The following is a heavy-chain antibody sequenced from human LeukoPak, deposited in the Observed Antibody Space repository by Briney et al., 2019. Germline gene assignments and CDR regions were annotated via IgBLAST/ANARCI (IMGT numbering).Heavy chain of an antibody. J-gene: IGHJ4*02. Sequence: GGSLRLSYAAPGFTFSSYAMSWVRQAPGNGLECVSAISGSGGSTYYADSVKGRFTISRDNSKNTLYLQMNSLRAEDTAVYYCAKREVGAFGYWGQGTLVTVSS. V-gene: IGHV3-23*01. CDR3: AKREVGAFGY. D-gene: IGHD1-26*01. CDR2: ISGSGGST. CDR1: GFTFSSYA.